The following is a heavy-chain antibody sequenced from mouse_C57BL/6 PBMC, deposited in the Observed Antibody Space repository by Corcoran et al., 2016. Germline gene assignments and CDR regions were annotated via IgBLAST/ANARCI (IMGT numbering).Heavy chain of an antibody. CDR1: GYTFTTYG. Sequence: QIQLVQSGPELKKPGETVKISCKASGYTFTTYGMSWVKQAPGKGLKWMGWINTYSGVPTYADDFKGRFAFSLETSASTAYLQINNIKNEETAKYFCARHGSRGYFDYWGQGTTLTVSS. D-gene: IGHD1-1*01. J-gene: IGHJ2*01. CDR2: INTYSGVP. V-gene: IGHV9-3*01. CDR3: ARHGSRGYFDY.